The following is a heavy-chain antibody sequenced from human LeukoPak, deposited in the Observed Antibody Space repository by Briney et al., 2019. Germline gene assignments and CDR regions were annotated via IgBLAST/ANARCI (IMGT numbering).Heavy chain of an antibody. CDR3: ARYYYDSSGYASNWFDP. Sequence: SETLSLTYTVSGGSISSYYWSWLRQPPGKGLEWIGYIYYSGSTNYNPSLKSRVTISVDTSKNQFSLKLSSVTAADTAVYYCARYYYDSSGYASNWFDPWGQGTLVTVSS. CDR1: GGSISSYY. CDR2: IYYSGST. J-gene: IGHJ5*02. D-gene: IGHD3-22*01. V-gene: IGHV4-59*01.